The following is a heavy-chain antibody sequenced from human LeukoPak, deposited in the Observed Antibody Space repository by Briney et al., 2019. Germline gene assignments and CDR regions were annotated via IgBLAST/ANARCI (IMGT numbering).Heavy chain of an antibody. V-gene: IGHV3-30-3*01. D-gene: IGHD3-10*01. CDR1: GFRFSSYA. CDR2: TSYDGSNK. Sequence: GGSLRLSCAASGFRFSSYAMHWVRQAPGKGLEWVAVTSYDGSNKYYADSVKGRFTISRDNSKNTPYLQMNSLRAEDTAVYYCARDRTHYYGSGSYLPYWGQGTLVTVSS. J-gene: IGHJ4*02. CDR3: ARDRTHYYGSGSYLPY.